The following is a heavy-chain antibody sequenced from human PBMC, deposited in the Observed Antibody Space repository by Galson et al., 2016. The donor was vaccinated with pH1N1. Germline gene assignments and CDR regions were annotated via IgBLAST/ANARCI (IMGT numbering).Heavy chain of an antibody. V-gene: IGHV1-3*04. Sequence: SVKVSCKASGYTFTYYAIHWVRQAPGQRLEWMGWINTGNGNTKYSQKFQGRVTITRDTSASTASMELSSLTSEDTAVYYCARRVGRTFDYWGQGTTVTVSS. J-gene: IGHJ4*03. CDR3: ARRVGRTFDY. D-gene: IGHD1-7*01. CDR1: GYTFTYYA. CDR2: INTGNGNT.